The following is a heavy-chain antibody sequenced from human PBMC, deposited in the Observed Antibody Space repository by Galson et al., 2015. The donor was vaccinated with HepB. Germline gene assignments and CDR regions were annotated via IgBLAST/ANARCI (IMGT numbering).Heavy chain of an antibody. CDR3: ARSPYQLLSGLYYYYGMDV. D-gene: IGHD2-2*01. CDR2: IYYSGST. J-gene: IGHJ6*02. V-gene: IGHV4-59*01. CDR1: GGSISSYY. Sequence: TLSLTCPVSGGSISSYYWSWIRPPPGKGLEWIGYIYYSGSTNYNPSLKSRVTIPVDTSKNQFSLKLSSVTAADTAVYYCARSPYQLLSGLYYYYGMDVWGQGTTVTVSS.